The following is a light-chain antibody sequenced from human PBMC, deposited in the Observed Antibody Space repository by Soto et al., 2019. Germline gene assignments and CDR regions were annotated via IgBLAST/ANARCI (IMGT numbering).Light chain of an antibody. CDR2: GAS. CDR1: QDVSTN. Sequence: IVMTQSPAILPVSPGERATLSCRTRQDVSTNLAWYQQKPGQAPRLLMYGASTRATSTPARFTGSGSETEFTLTISDLLSEDFAVYYCQQYNNWPPMYTFGQGTKLEIK. CDR3: QQYNNWPPMYT. J-gene: IGKJ2*01. V-gene: IGKV3-15*01.